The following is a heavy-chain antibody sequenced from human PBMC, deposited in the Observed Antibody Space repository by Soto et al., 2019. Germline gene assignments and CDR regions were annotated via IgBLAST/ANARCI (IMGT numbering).Heavy chain of an antibody. Sequence: QVELVQSGPEVKKPGASVKVSCKASGYSFTNYAIGWVRQAPGQGLEWVGWISPFHGDTNYAQNFQGRITVTTDSATCAAYMDLGSLRSYDRAVSFGWRSDHVYRYSEYWGQRTRITVSS. CDR3: WRSDHVYRYSEY. D-gene: IGHD3-16*01. J-gene: IGHJ4*02. CDR1: GYSFTNYA. CDR2: ISPFHGDT. V-gene: IGHV1-18*01.